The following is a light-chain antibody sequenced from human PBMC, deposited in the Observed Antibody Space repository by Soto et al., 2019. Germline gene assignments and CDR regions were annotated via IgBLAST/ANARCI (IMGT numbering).Light chain of an antibody. CDR1: SSDVGFYNY. CDR3: SSYTSTNNLFV. V-gene: IGLV2-14*03. J-gene: IGLJ1*01. Sequence: QSVLTQPASVSGSPGQSITISCTGASSDVGFYNYVSWYQHHPGKAPKLMIYDVSNRPSGVSDRFSGSKSGNTASLTISGLQADDEADYYCSSYTSTNNLFVFGTGTKLTVL. CDR2: DVS.